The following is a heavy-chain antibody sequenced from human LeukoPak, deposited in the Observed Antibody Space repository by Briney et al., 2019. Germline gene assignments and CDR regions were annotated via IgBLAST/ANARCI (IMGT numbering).Heavy chain of an antibody. V-gene: IGHV3-23*01. J-gene: IGHJ1*01. D-gene: IGHD2-15*01. CDR1: GFTFRNYA. Sequence: GVSLTLSCTASGFTFRNYAMTWLRQAPGKARECVSSTSGSGDMKFLADTVKGGFNISRTNSENRLYLKMNSMRDEDTDVYYCANYRSGGGGYYSGLEHWGQGTLVAVSS. CDR2: TSGSGDMK. CDR3: ANYRSGGGGYYSGLEH.